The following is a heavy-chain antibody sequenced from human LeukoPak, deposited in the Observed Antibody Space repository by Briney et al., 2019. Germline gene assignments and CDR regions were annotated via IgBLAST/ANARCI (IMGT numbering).Heavy chain of an antibody. Sequence: SGGSLRLSCAASGFTFSSYGMHWVRQAPGKGLEWVAFIRFDGSNKYYADSVKGRFTISRDNSKNTLYLQMNSLRAEDTAVYYCAKEGSLMVYAIHHSFDYWGQGTLVTVSS. CDR1: GFTFSSYG. CDR2: IRFDGSNK. V-gene: IGHV3-30*02. D-gene: IGHD2-8*01. CDR3: AKEGSLMVYAIHHSFDY. J-gene: IGHJ4*02.